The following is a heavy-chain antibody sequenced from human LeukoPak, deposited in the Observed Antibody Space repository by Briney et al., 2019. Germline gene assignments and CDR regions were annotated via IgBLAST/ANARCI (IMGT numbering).Heavy chain of an antibody. D-gene: IGHD2-15*01. V-gene: IGHV4-59*01. J-gene: IGHJ4*02. CDR2: IYYSGST. Sequence: SETLSRTCAVSGGSISSYYWSWIRQPPGKGLEWIGYIYYSGSTNYNPSLKSRVTISVDTSKNQFSLKLSSVTAADTDVYYCARTYCSGGSCYSDYWGQGTLVTVSS. CDR1: GGSISSYY. CDR3: ARTYCSGGSCYSDY.